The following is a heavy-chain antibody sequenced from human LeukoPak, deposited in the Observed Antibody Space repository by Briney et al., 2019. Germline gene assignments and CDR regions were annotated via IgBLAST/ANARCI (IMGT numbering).Heavy chain of an antibody. CDR2: IKEDGSEK. D-gene: IGHD6-19*01. CDR3: AKERWGSSGHFDL. J-gene: IGHJ4*02. Sequence: GGSLRLSCTASGFTLSSYWMSWVRQAPWKGLEWVANIKEDGSEKYYVDSVKGRFTISRDNPKNSLSLQMNSLRVEDTAVFYCAKERWGSSGHFDLWGQGTLVTVSS. CDR1: GFTLSSYW. V-gene: IGHV3-7*01.